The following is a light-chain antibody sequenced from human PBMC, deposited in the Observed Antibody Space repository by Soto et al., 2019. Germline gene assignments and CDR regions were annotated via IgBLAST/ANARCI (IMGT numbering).Light chain of an antibody. J-gene: IGKJ1*01. V-gene: IGKV1-9*01. CDR2: AAS. CDR3: QQLNSYPRT. Sequence: IQLTQSPSSLSASVGDRVTITCRASQAISSYLDWYQQKPGKAPKLLIYAASTLQSGVPSRFSGSGSGTDITLTISSLQPEDFVTYYCQQLNSYPRTFGQGTKVQIK. CDR1: QAISSY.